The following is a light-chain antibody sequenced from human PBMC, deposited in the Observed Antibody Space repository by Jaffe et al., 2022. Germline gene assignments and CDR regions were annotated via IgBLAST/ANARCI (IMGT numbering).Light chain of an antibody. J-gene: IGKJ4*01. V-gene: IGKV3-15*01. CDR1: QSFNTN. CDR2: GAS. CDR3: QQYSKWPLT. Sequence: EIVMTQSPAALSVSPGERATLSCRASQSFNTNLAWYQQKPGQAPRLLIYGASTRATGIPARFSGSGSGTEFTLTISSLQSEDFAVYYCQQYSKWPLTFGGGTKVEIK.